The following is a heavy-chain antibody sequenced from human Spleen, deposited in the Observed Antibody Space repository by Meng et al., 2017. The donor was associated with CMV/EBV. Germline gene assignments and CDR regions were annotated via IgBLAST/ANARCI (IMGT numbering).Heavy chain of an antibody. CDR2: IIPIFGTA. V-gene: IGHV1-69*05. CDR3: ARCSSGCPYYYYGMDV. J-gene: IGHJ6*02. D-gene: IGHD6-19*01. CDR1: GYTFTGYY. Sequence: SVKVSCKASGYTFTGYYMHWVRQAPGQGLEWMGGIIPIFGTANYAQKFQGRVTITTDESTSTAYMELSSLRSEDTAVYYCARCSSGCPYYYYGMDVWGQGTAVTVSS.